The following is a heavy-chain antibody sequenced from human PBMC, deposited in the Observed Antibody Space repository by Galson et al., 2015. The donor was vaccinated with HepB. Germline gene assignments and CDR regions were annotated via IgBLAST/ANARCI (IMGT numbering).Heavy chain of an antibody. CDR2: ISAYNGNT. CDR3: ARVSSQRYSYGPPKSYYFDY. V-gene: IGHV1-18*01. Sequence: SVKVSCKASGYTFTSYGISWVRQAPGQGLEWMGWISAYNGNTNYAQKLQGRVTMTTDTSTSTAYMELRSLRSDDTAVYYCARVSSQRYSYGPPKSYYFDYWGQGTLVTVSS. CDR1: GYTFTSYG. D-gene: IGHD5-18*01. J-gene: IGHJ4*02.